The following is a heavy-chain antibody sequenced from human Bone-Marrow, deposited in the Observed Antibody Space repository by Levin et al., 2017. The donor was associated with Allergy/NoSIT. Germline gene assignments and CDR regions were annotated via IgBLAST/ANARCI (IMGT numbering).Heavy chain of an antibody. Sequence: PGGSLRLSCAASGFTLSNAWMSWVRQAPGKGLEWVARIKSKTDGGTTDYAAPMKGRFTISRDDSKNTLYLQMNSLKTEDTAVYYCTTLTMIIVHDDYWGQGTLVTVSS. V-gene: IGHV3-15*01. CDR2: IKSKTDGGTT. CDR3: TTLTMIIVHDDY. CDR1: GFTLSNAW. D-gene: IGHD3-22*01. J-gene: IGHJ4*02.